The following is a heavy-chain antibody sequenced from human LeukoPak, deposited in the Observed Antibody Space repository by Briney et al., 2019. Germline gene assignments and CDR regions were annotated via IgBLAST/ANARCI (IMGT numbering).Heavy chain of an antibody. CDR1: GYTFTSYG. V-gene: IGHV1-18*01. D-gene: IGHD4-17*01. Sequence: ASVKVSCKASGYTFTSYGISWVRQAPGQGLEWMGWISAYNGNTNYAQKLQGRVTITRNTSISTAYMELSSLRSEDTAVYYCARAQPDYGDYRLDFDYWGQGTLVTVSS. J-gene: IGHJ4*02. CDR3: ARAQPDYGDYRLDFDY. CDR2: ISAYNGNT.